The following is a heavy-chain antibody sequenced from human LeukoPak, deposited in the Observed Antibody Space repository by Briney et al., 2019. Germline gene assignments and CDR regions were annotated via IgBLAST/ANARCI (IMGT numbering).Heavy chain of an antibody. CDR3: ARSPSGYRFDY. D-gene: IGHD3-22*01. V-gene: IGHV4-59*01. CDR1: GGSISSYY. J-gene: IGHJ4*02. CDR2: IYYSGST. Sequence: SETLSLTCTVSGGSISSYYWSWIRQPPGKGLEWIGYIYYSGSTNYNPSLKSRVTISVGTSKNQFSLKLSSVTAADTAVYYCARSPSGYRFDYWGQGTLVTVSS.